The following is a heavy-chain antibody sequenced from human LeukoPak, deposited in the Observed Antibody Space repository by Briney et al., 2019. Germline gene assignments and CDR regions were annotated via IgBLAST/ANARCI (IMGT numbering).Heavy chain of an antibody. Sequence: GASVKVSCKASGFTFSSSAMQWVRQARVQRLEWMGWIVVGSGNTNYAQKIQERVTITRHMSTSTAYMEQSSLRSEDTAVYYCAAGRYFDLVDYWGQGTLVTVSS. CDR1: GFTFSSSA. D-gene: IGHD3-9*01. CDR2: IVVGSGNT. J-gene: IGHJ4*02. CDR3: AAGRYFDLVDY. V-gene: IGHV1-58*02.